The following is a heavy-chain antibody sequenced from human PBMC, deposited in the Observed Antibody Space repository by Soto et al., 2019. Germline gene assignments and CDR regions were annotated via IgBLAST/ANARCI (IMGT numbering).Heavy chain of an antibody. V-gene: IGHV3-23*01. CDR3: VRNSGYDFWSGFLY. J-gene: IGHJ4*02. D-gene: IGHD3-3*01. Sequence: VGSLRLSCAASGFTFDTFTMTWVRQAPGKGLEWVSSVSGSGVTTKYSDPVKGRFTISRDNSKNTLYLQLNTLTAEDTAVYYCVRNSGYDFWSGFLYWGQGALVTVSS. CDR1: GFTFDTFT. CDR2: VSGSGVTT.